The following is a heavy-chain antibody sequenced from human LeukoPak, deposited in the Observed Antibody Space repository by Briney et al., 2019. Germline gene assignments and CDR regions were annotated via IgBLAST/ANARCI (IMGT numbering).Heavy chain of an antibody. CDR3: ARAYAGYCSSTSCYTNWFDP. D-gene: IGHD2-2*02. J-gene: IGHJ5*02. V-gene: IGHV4-31*03. CDR1: GGSISSGGYY. Sequence: SQTLSLTCTVSGGSISSGGYYWSWIRQHPGKGLEWIGYIYYSGSTYYNPSLKSRVTISVDTSKNQFSLKLSSVTAADTAVYYCARAYAGYCSSTSCYTNWFDPWGQGTLVTVSS. CDR2: IYYSGST.